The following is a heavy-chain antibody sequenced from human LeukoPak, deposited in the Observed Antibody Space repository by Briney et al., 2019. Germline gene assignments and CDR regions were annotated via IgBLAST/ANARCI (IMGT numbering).Heavy chain of an antibody. Sequence: ASVKVSCKASGYTFTGYYMHWVRQAPGQGLEWMGWINPNSGGTNYAQKFQGTVTMTRDTSISTAYMELSRLRSDDTAVYYCARGGSSWYGPKVPIDYWGQGTLVTVSS. V-gene: IGHV1-2*02. D-gene: IGHD6-13*01. CDR3: ARGGSSWYGPKVPIDY. J-gene: IGHJ4*02. CDR1: GYTFTGYY. CDR2: INPNSGGT.